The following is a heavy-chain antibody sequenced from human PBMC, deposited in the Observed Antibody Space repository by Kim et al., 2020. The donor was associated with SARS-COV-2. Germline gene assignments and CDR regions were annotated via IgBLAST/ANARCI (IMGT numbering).Heavy chain of an antibody. CDR3: AGGRITIFGVVTEFDY. Sequence: SLKSRVTISVDTSKNQFSLKLGSVTAADTAVYYCAGGRITIFGVVTEFDYWGQGTLVTVSS. J-gene: IGHJ4*02. V-gene: IGHV4-31*02. D-gene: IGHD3-3*01.